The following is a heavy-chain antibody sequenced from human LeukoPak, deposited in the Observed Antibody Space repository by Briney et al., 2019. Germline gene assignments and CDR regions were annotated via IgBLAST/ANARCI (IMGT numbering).Heavy chain of an antibody. V-gene: IGHV4-59*01. J-gene: IGHJ5*02. CDR3: ARAPTLYNWFDP. CDR2: INYSGST. CDR1: GGSISSYY. Sequence: SETLSLTCTVSGGSISSYYWSWIRQPPGKGLEWVGSINYSGSTNYNPSLKSRLTISVDTTKNQFSLKLSSVTAADTAVYYCARAPTLYNWFDPWGQGTLVTVSS.